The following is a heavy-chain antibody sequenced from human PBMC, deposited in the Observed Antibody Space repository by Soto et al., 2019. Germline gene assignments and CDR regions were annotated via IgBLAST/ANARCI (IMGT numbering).Heavy chain of an antibody. CDR2: ISYDGSNK. CDR1: GLTFSSYG. J-gene: IGHJ4*02. Sequence: QVQLVESGGGVVQPGRSLRLSCAASGLTFSSYGMHWVRQAPGKGLEWVAGISYDGSNKNYADSVKGRFTISRDNSKNTVYLQMNSLRAEDTAVYYCAKDTYYHDSSGYYIFDYWGQGTLVTVSS. CDR3: AKDTYYHDSSGYYIFDY. V-gene: IGHV3-30*18. D-gene: IGHD3-22*01.